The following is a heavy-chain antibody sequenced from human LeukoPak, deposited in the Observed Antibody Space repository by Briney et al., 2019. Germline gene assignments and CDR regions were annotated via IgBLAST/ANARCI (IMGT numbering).Heavy chain of an antibody. V-gene: IGHV3-74*01. CDR2: TSLDGRST. D-gene: IGHD3-16*01. CDR1: GFTFSNYW. J-gene: IGHJ4*02. CDR3: ARGLYNYGPGADY. Sequence: PGGSLRLSCVASGFTFSNYWINWVRQVPGKGLVWVSRTSLDGRSTTYADSVKGRFTISRDNAKNTLFLQMNSLRVEDTAVYYCARGLYNYGPGADYWGQGTLVTVSS.